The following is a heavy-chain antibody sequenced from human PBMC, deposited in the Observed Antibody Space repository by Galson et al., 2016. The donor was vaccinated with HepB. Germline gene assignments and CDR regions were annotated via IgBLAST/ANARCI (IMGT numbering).Heavy chain of an antibody. J-gene: IGHJ4*02. Sequence: SLRLSCAASGLSFSNSDMSWVRQAPGQGLEWLANINLDGSVRHHVDSVKGRFTISRDNAKNSLYLQMNSLRAEDTAVYYCATSEDSAATFWGQGTLVTVSS. CDR1: GLSFSNSD. CDR3: ATSEDSAATF. CDR2: INLDGSVR. D-gene: IGHD4-11*01. V-gene: IGHV3-7*01.